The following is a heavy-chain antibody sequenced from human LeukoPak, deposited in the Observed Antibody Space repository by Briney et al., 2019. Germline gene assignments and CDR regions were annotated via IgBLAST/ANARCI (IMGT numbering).Heavy chain of an antibody. CDR2: IYYTGNT. J-gene: IGHJ5*02. CDR3: ARVVYRGENWFDP. V-gene: IGHV4-59*01. Sequence: SSETLSLTCTVSGGAISYYYWNWIRQPPGKGLEWIGYIYYTGNTNYNPSLKSRVTISVDTSTNQCSLKLKSVTAAHTAVYYCARVVYRGENWFDPWGQGTLVTVSS. D-gene: IGHD3-10*01. CDR1: GGAISYYY.